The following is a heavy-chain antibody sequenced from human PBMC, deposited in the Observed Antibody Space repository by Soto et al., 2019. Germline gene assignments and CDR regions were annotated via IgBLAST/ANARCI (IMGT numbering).Heavy chain of an antibody. V-gene: IGHV1-3*01. CDR3: ARGIARGQIDP. Sequence: ASVKVSCKASGYTFTSYTMNWVRQAPGQMLEWMGWINPDNGNTKSSQKFQDRVIITRDTSASTAYMDLSSLRSEETAVYYCARGIARGQIDPWGQGTLVNVSS. J-gene: IGHJ5*02. CDR1: GYTFTSYT. CDR2: INPDNGNT. D-gene: IGHD2-15*01.